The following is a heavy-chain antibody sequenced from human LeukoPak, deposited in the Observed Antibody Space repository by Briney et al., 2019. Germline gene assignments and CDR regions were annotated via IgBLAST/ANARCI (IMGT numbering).Heavy chain of an antibody. Sequence: SETLSLTCAVYGGSFSGYYWSWIRQPPGKGLEWIGYIYYSGSTNYNPSLKSRVTISVDTSKNQFSLKLSSVTAADTAVYYCATVVVTPEDNWFDPWGQGTLVTVSS. CDR3: ATVVVTPEDNWFDP. D-gene: IGHD4-23*01. CDR2: IYYSGST. V-gene: IGHV4-59*01. CDR1: GGSFSGYY. J-gene: IGHJ5*02.